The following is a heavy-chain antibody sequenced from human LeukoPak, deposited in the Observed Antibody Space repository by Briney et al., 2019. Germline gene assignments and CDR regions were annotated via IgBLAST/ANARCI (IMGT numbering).Heavy chain of an antibody. CDR3: ARVSYGYNFSYYYYMDV. D-gene: IGHD5-24*01. CDR1: GGSISSYY. CDR2: IYTSGST. J-gene: IGHJ6*03. V-gene: IGHV4-4*09. Sequence: SSETLSLTCTVSGGSISSYYWSWIRQPPGKGLEWIWYIYTSGSTNYNPSLKSRVTISVDTSKNQFSLKLSSVTAADTAVYYCARVSYGYNFSYYYYMDVWGKGTTVTVSS.